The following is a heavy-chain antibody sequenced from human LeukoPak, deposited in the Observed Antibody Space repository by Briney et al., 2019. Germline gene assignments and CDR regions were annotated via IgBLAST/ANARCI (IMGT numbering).Heavy chain of an antibody. CDR3: ARGSSDVYWYLDV. CDR1: GSSVSTFY. Sequence: TSETLSLTCIVSGSSVSTFYWSWLRQAPGTGLEWIGFVHDTGSTAYNPSLKSRVTISLETSKNQLSLMLTSVTAADTAIYYCARGSSDVYWYLDVWGRGTLVTVSS. V-gene: IGHV4-59*02. D-gene: IGHD1-26*01. J-gene: IGHJ2*01. CDR2: VHDTGST.